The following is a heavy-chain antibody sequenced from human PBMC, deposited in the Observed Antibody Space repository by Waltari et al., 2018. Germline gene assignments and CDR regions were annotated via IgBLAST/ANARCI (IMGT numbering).Heavy chain of an antibody. J-gene: IGHJ4*02. D-gene: IGHD3-3*01. V-gene: IGHV3-21*01. CDR3: ARVNTILGIDY. CDR2: ISSSSIYI. Sequence: EVQLVESGGGLVKPGGSLRLSCAASGFTFSSYSMNWVRQAPGKGLEWVESISSSSIYIYYADSVKGRFTISRDIAKNSLYLQMNSLRAEDTAVYYCARVNTILGIDYWGQGTLVTVSS. CDR1: GFTFSSYS.